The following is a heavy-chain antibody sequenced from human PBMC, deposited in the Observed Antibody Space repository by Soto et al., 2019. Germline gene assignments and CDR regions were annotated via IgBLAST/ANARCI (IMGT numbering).Heavy chain of an antibody. J-gene: IGHJ4*02. D-gene: IGHD4-4*01. CDR3: ARAIDYSNPSEY. CDR2: IYYSGGT. V-gene: IGHV4-30-4*01. CDR1: GGSISSGDYY. Sequence: QVQLQESGPGLVKPSQTLSLTCTVSGGSISSGDYYWRWFRQPPGQGLEWIGYIYYSGGTYYNPSLKSRVTISVDTSKNQFSLKLSSVTAADTAVYYGARAIDYSNPSEYWGQGTLVTVSS.